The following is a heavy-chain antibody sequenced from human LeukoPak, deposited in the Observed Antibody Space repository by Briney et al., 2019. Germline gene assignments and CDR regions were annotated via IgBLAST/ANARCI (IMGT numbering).Heavy chain of an antibody. CDR1: GGPFSDYY. CDR3: ARGGSPRPFDY. CDR2: INHSGST. D-gene: IGHD6-6*01. J-gene: IGHJ4*02. Sequence: PSETLSLTCAVYGGPFSDYYWSWIRQPPGKGLEWIGRINHSGSTNYSPSLKSRATISVDTSKNQFSLKLTSVTAADTAVYYCARGGSPRPFDYWGQGTLVTVSS. V-gene: IGHV4-34*01.